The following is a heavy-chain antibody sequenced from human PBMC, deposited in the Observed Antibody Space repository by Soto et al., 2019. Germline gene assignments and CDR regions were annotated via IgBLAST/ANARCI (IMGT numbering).Heavy chain of an antibody. CDR2: ASPDGTTT. D-gene: IGHD4-17*01. V-gene: IGHV3-74*01. J-gene: IGHJ5*02. CDR3: TRHGSGDYFLFDP. CDR1: GFTFSSFW. Sequence: GGSLRLSCAASGFTFSSFWMHWVRQAPGKGLEWVSRASPDGTTTSYADSVKGRFTISRDNAKNTLFMQMNSLRAEDTAVYYCTRHGSGDYFLFDPWGQGTLVTVSS.